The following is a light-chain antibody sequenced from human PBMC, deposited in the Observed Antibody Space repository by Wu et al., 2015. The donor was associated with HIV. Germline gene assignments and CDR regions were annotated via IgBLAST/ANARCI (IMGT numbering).Light chain of an antibody. CDR1: QDVSSF. CDR3: QQRSTWPLT. V-gene: IGKV3-11*01. Sequence: EIVLTQSPATLSLSPGERATLSCRASQDVSSFLARYQQKPGQAPRLLIYDASKRATGIPARFSGSGSGTDFTLTISSLEPEDFAVYYCQQRSTWPLTFGGGPRWRSN. CDR2: DAS. J-gene: IGKJ4*01.